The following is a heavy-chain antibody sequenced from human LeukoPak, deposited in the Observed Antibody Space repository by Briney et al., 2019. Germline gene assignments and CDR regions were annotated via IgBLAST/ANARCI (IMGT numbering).Heavy chain of an antibody. D-gene: IGHD2-2*01. CDR1: GGTFSSYA. V-gene: IGHV1-69*13. CDR3: ARGACSSTSCYVENWFDP. CDR2: IIPIFGTA. J-gene: IGHJ5*02. Sequence: SVKVSCKASGGTFSSYAISWVREAPGQGLEWMGGIIPIFGTANYAQKFQGRVTITADESTSTAYMELSSLRSEDTAVYYCARGACSSTSCYVENWFDPWGQGTLVTVSS.